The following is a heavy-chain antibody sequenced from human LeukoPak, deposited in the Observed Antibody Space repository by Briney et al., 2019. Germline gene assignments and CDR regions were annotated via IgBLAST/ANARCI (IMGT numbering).Heavy chain of an antibody. V-gene: IGHV3-7*01. Sequence: GSLRLSCAASGFTFSSYWMSWVRQAPGKGLEWVANIKQDGSEKYYVDSVKGRFTISRDNAKNSLYLQMNSLRAEDTAVYYCARFSGSYGPYYFDYWGQGTLVTVSS. J-gene: IGHJ4*02. CDR3: ARFSGSYGPYYFDY. D-gene: IGHD1-26*01. CDR2: IKQDGSEK. CDR1: GFTFSSYW.